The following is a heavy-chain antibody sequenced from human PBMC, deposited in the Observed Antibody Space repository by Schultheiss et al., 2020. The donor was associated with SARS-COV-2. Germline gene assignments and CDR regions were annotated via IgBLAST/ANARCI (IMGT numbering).Heavy chain of an antibody. CDR3: ARNSEWIQLWLPGRYGWFDP. CDR1: GYTFTGYY. V-gene: IGHV1-2*02. D-gene: IGHD5-18*01. CDR2: INPNSGGT. Sequence: GESLKISCKASGYTFTGYYMHWVRQAPGQGLEWMGWINPNSGGTNYAQKFQGRVTMTRDTSISTAYMELSRLRSDDTAVYYCARNSEWIQLWLPGRYGWFDPWGQGTLVTVSS. J-gene: IGHJ5*02.